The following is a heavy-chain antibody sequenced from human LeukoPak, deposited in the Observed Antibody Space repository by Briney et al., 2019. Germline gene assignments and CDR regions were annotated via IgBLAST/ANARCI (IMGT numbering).Heavy chain of an antibody. D-gene: IGHD2-15*01. J-gene: IGHJ4*02. CDR2: IKPDGSEK. CDR3: ARGAAVAAAVFDY. Sequence: PGGSLRLSCAASGFTFSSSWMAWVRQAPGQGLERVASIKPDGSEKYYVDSVKGRFIISRDNAKNSLHLQMNSLRAEDTAVYYCARGAAVAAAVFDYWGQRILATVSS. CDR1: GFTFSSSW. V-gene: IGHV3-7*01.